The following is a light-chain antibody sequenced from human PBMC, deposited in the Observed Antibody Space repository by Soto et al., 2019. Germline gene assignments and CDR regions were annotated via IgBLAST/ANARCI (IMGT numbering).Light chain of an antibody. CDR2: LGS. V-gene: IGKV2-28*01. Sequence: IVMTKSPLSLRVTPGEPASISCRSSLRLLHSNGSNYLDWYLQRPGQPPQLLIYLGSNRAAGVPDRFSGSGSGTDFTLKISRVEAEDVGVYYWMQALQTPLTFGGGTKVEIK. J-gene: IGKJ4*01. CDR1: LRLLHSNGSNY. CDR3: MQALQTPLT.